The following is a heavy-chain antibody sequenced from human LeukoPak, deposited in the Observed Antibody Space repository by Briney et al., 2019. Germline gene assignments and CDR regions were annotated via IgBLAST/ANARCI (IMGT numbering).Heavy chain of an antibody. D-gene: IGHD2-2*01. CDR2: IYYSGST. CDR3: ARVRSGQLPMNDY. CDR1: GGSISSYY. V-gene: IGHV4-59*01. J-gene: IGHJ4*02. Sequence: PSETLSLTCTVSGGSISSYYWSWIRQPPGKGLEWIGYIYYSGSTNYNPSLKSRVTISVDTSKNQFSLKLSSVTAADTAVYYCARVRSGQLPMNDYWGQGTLVTVSS.